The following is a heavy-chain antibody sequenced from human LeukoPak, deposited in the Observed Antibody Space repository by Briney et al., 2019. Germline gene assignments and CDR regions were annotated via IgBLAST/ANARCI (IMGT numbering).Heavy chain of an antibody. V-gene: IGHV4-30-2*01. CDR3: ARGGGYSGYDTETFDY. D-gene: IGHD5-12*01. CDR1: GGSISSGGYS. J-gene: IGHJ4*02. Sequence: SETLSLTCAVSGGSISSGGYSWSWIRQPPGKGLEWIGCIYHSGSTYYNPSLKSRVTISVDRSKNQFSLKLSSVTAADTAVYYCARGGGYSGYDTETFDYWGQGTLVTVSS. CDR2: IYHSGST.